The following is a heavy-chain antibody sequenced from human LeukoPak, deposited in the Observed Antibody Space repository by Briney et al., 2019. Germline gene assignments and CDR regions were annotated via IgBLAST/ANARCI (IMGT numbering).Heavy chain of an antibody. V-gene: IGHV1-18*03. CDR2: ISAYNGNT. J-gene: IGHJ5*02. CDR1: GYTFTSYG. Sequence: ASVKVSCKASGYTFTSYGISWVRQAPGQGLECMGWISAYNGNTNYAQKLQGRVTMTTDTSTSTAYMELRSLRSDDMAVYYCARDSSSWQTNWFDPWGQGTLVTVSS. CDR3: ARDSSSWQTNWFDP. D-gene: IGHD6-13*01.